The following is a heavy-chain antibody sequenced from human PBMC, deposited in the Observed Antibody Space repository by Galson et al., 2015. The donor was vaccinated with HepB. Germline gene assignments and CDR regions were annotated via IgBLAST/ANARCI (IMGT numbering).Heavy chain of an antibody. D-gene: IGHD3-10*01. Sequence: SLRLSCAASGFTFSSYAMHWVRQAPGKGLEWVAVISYDGSNKYYADSVKGRFTISRDNSKNTLYLQMNSLRAEDTAVYYCAKDQGLLWFGEWFDPWGQGTLVTVSS. V-gene: IGHV3-30-3*01. J-gene: IGHJ5*02. CDR3: AKDQGLLWFGEWFDP. CDR2: ISYDGSNK. CDR1: GFTFSSYA.